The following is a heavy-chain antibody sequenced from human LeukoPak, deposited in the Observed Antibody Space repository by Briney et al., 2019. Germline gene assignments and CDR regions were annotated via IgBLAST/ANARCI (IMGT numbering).Heavy chain of an antibody. Sequence: GASVKVSCKASGYTFTSYGISWVRQAPGQGLEWMGWISAYNGNTNYAQKLQGRVTMTTDTSTSTAYMELRSLRSDDTAVYYCARDSSSWLGCQYYYYGMDVWGQGTTVTVSS. CDR1: GYTFTSYG. J-gene: IGHJ6*02. V-gene: IGHV1-18*01. CDR2: ISAYNGNT. CDR3: ARDSSSWLGCQYYYYGMDV. D-gene: IGHD6-13*01.